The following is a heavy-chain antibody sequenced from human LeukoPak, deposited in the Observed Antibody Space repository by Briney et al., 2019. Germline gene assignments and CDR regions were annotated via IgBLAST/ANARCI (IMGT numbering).Heavy chain of an antibody. J-gene: IGHJ4*02. Sequence: GGSLRLSCAASGFTFSNYWMSWVRQAPGKGLEWVANIKQDGSETYYVDSVKGRFTISRDNAKNSLSLQMNSLRAKDTAVYYCARQRGSGWLDYWGQGTLVTVSS. CDR1: GFTFSNYW. CDR3: ARQRGSGWLDY. D-gene: IGHD6-19*01. CDR2: IKQDGSET. V-gene: IGHV3-7*01.